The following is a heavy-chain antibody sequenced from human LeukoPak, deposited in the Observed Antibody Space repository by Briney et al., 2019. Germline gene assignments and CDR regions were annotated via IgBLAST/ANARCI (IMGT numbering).Heavy chain of an antibody. CDR1: GFTFSNSD. D-gene: IGHD1-14*01. Sequence: GGSLRLSCAASGFTFSNSDMSWVRQAPGKGLEWVSAIGGSGSSTFYADSVKGRFTVSRDDSKNTLYLQMSSLRAEDTAVYYCAKSRLTPHPWGQGTLVTVSS. V-gene: IGHV3-23*01. CDR3: AKSRLTPHP. J-gene: IGHJ5*02. CDR2: IGGSGSST.